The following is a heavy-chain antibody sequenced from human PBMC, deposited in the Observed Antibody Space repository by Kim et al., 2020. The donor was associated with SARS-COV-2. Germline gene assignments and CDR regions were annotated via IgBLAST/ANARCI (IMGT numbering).Heavy chain of an antibody. Sequence: YADSRKGRFTTSRDNAKNSLYLQRNSLRAEDTAVYYCGRAYSSGWAYFDYWGQGTLVTVSS. J-gene: IGHJ4*02. CDR3: GRAYSSGWAYFDY. V-gene: IGHV3-11*06. D-gene: IGHD6-19*01.